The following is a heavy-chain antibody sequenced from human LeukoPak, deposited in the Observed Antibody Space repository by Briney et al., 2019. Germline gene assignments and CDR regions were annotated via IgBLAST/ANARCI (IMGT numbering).Heavy chain of an antibody. CDR3: TRDGRAPDVVPFDH. CDR1: GFTFSDYS. CDR2: INGLSSAI. J-gene: IGHJ4*02. V-gene: IGHV3-48*02. D-gene: IGHD2-21*01. Sequence: PGGSLRLSCAASGFTFSDYSMNWVRQASGKGPEWVSYINGLSSAIYYADSVKGRFTISRENAKNSLSLQMHSLRDEDTAVYYCTRDGRAPDVVPFDHWGQGTLVTVSS.